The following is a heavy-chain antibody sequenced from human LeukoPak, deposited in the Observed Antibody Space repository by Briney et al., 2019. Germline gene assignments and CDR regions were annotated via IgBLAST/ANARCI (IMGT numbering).Heavy chain of an antibody. CDR1: GGSFSGYY. CDR2: INHSGST. V-gene: IGHV4-34*01. D-gene: IGHD6-6*01. J-gene: IGHJ5*02. CDR3: ARGGYSSSSRPGGRVFTWFDP. Sequence: SETLSLTCAVYGGSFSGYYWSRIRQPPGKGLEWIGEINHSGSTNYNPSLKSRVTISVDTSKNQFSLKLSSVTAADTAVYYCARGGYSSSSRPGGRVFTWFDPWGQGTLVTVSS.